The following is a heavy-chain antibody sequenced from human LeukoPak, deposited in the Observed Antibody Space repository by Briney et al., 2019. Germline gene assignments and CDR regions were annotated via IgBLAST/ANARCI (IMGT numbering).Heavy chain of an antibody. CDR3: THRRELYDYCGHGFEH. CDR2: IYYYGDK. CDR1: GFSVTTSGVG. V-gene: IGHV2-5*01. Sequence: SGATLVKPPQTPTLTCIFSGFSVTTSGVGVGWIRQPPGKVLEWLASIYYYGDKRFSTSLRSRLTITKDTSKSQVVLTMTNMDPVDTATYYCTHRRELYDYCGHGFEHWGQGTLVTVSS. D-gene: IGHD2-21*01. J-gene: IGHJ4*02.